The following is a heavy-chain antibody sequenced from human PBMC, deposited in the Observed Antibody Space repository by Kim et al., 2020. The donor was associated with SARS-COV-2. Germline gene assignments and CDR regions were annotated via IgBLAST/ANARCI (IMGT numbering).Heavy chain of an antibody. CDR2: ISWDGGST. Sequence: GGSLRLSCAASGFTFDDYTMHWVRQAPGKGLEWVSLISWDGGSTYYADSVKGRFTISRDNSKNSLYLQMNSLRTEDTALYYCAKAVEDTAMGPFDYWGQGTLVTVSS. V-gene: IGHV3-43*01. CDR3: AKAVEDTAMGPFDY. CDR1: GFTFDDYT. D-gene: IGHD5-18*01. J-gene: IGHJ4*02.